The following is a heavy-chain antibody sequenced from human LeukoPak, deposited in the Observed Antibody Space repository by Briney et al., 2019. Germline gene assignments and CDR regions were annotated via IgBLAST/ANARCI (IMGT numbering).Heavy chain of an antibody. J-gene: IGHJ6*03. D-gene: IGHD5-12*01. V-gene: IGHV1-18*01. CDR3: ARGPGYSGYDPLGGYYYYYYMDV. CDR2: ISAYNGNT. CDR1: GYTFTSYG. Sequence: GASVKVSCKASGYTFTSYGISWVRQAPGQGLEWMGWISAYNGNTNYAQKFQGRVTMIRNTSISTAYMELSSLRSEDTAVYYCARGPGYSGYDPLGGYYYYYYMDVWGKGTTVTVSS.